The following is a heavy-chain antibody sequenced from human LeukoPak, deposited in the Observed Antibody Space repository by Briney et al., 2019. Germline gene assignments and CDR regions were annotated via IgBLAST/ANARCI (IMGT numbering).Heavy chain of an antibody. Sequence: AQTLSLTCAVYGGFVSGYYWSWVRQHAGEGLGWIGQINHSGSANYNPSLKRRVTISVDTSKNQFSLKLSSVTAADTAVYYCARGLRKARTRYMDVWGKGTTVTVSS. V-gene: IGHV4-34*01. CDR2: INHSGSA. CDR1: GGFVSGYY. J-gene: IGHJ6*03. CDR3: ARGLRKARTRYMDV. D-gene: IGHD1-7*01.